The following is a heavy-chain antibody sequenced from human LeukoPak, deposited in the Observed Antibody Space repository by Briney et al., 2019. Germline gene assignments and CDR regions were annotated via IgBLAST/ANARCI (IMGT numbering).Heavy chain of an antibody. CDR2: IKKDGSEK. V-gene: IGHV3-7*01. J-gene: IGHJ4*02. CDR1: GFTVSSNY. CDR3: ARLLVYNSGGEAFDY. D-gene: IGHD3-10*01. Sequence: GGSLRLSCAASGFTVSSNYMSWVHQAPGKGLEWVANIKKDGSEKYYVDSVKGRFTISRDNAKNSLYLQMNSLRAEDTAVYYCARLLVYNSGGEAFDYWGPGTLVTVSS.